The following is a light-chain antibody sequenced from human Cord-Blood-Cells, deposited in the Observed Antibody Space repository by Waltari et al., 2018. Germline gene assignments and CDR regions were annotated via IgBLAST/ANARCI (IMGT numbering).Light chain of an antibody. J-gene: IGLJ2*01. V-gene: IGLV3-1*01. CDR1: KFGDKY. Sequence: SYQLPPPLSVSVSPGQTATITCSGDKFGDKYACWYQQKTVQSPVLVIYQDSKRPSGIPDRFSGAISGNTATLTISGTQAMDEAVYYCQAWDSSTVVFGGGTKLTVL. CDR2: QDS. CDR3: QAWDSSTVV.